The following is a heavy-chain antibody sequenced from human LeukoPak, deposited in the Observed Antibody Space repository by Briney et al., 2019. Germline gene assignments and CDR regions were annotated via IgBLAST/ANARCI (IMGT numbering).Heavy chain of an antibody. CDR3: AKDAYGSGSLDY. CDR1: GFAFSNHS. J-gene: IGHJ4*02. D-gene: IGHD3-10*01. CDR2: ISDSGSYK. V-gene: IGHV3-21*01. Sequence: GGSLRLSCAASGFAFSNHSMNWVRQAPGKGLECVSSISDSGSYKYYADSVKGRFTISRDNSKNTLYLQMNSLRAEDTAVYYCAKDAYGSGSLDYWGQGTLVTVSS.